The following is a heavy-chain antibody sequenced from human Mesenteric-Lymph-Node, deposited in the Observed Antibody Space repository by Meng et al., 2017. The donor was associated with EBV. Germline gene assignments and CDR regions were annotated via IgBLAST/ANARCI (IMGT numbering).Heavy chain of an antibody. Sequence: QGQLKQWGAGLLKPSETLSLTCGVYGGSLSGYYWNWIRQPPGKGLEWIGDINHGGSTSYNPSLKSRVTISVDTSKNEFSLKMTSVTAADTAVYYCARDRHFDPWGQGTLVTVSS. V-gene: IGHV4-34*01. CDR3: ARDRHFDP. CDR1: GGSLSGYY. CDR2: INHGGST. J-gene: IGHJ5*02.